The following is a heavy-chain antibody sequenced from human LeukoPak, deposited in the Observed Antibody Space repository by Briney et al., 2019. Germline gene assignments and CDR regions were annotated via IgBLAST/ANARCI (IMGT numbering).Heavy chain of an antibody. CDR1: GGSFSGYY. V-gene: IGHV4-34*01. CDR2: IYHSGST. J-gene: IGHJ4*02. D-gene: IGHD3-16*01. CDR3: AGCVWGQYLIDY. Sequence: SETLSLTCAVYGGSFSGYYWSWIRQPPGKGLEWIGSIYHSGSTYYNPSLKSRVTISVDTSKNQFSLKLSSVTAADTAVYYCAGCVWGQYLIDYWGQGTLVTVSS.